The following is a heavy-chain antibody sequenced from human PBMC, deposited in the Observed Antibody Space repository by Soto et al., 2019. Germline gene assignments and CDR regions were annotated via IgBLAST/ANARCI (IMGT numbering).Heavy chain of an antibody. CDR1: RNSFTTYC. D-gene: IGHD5-18*01. V-gene: IGHV5-51*01. Sequence: GESLKISCQGSRNSFTTYCSAWVGQMPGKGLEWMGIIYPGDSDTRYSPSFQGQVTISADKSISTAYLQWSSLKTSDTAMYYCAREGYTYGYDYWGQGTQVTVSS. J-gene: IGHJ4*02. CDR3: AREGYTYGYDY. CDR2: IYPGDSDT.